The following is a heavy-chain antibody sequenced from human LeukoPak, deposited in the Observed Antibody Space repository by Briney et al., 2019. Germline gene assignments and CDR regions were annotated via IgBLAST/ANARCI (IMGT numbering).Heavy chain of an antibody. V-gene: IGHV3-66*04. CDR2: IYSGGST. CDR1: GFTVSSNY. J-gene: IGHJ6*03. D-gene: IGHD6-19*01. CDR3: ARHVSAYSSGLPYYMDV. Sequence: GGSLRLSCAASGFTVSSNYMSWVRQAPGKGLEWVSVIYSGGSTYYADSVKGRFTISRDNSKNTLYLQMNSLRAEDTAVYYCARHVSAYSSGLPYYMDVWGKGTTVTVSS.